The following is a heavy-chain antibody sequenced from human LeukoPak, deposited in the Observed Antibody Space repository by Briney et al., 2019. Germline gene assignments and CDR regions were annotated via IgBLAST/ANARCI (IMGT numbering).Heavy chain of an antibody. Sequence: SETLSLTCAVYGGSFSAYYWSWIRQPPGKGPEWIGEINHSGSTNYNPSLKSRVTISVDTSKNQFSLKLSSVTAADTAVYYCARGPKHIVVVTAPRLYYYGMDVWGQGTTVTVSS. J-gene: IGHJ6*02. CDR1: GGSFSAYY. CDR2: INHSGST. D-gene: IGHD2-21*02. V-gene: IGHV4-34*01. CDR3: ARGPKHIVVVTAPRLYYYGMDV.